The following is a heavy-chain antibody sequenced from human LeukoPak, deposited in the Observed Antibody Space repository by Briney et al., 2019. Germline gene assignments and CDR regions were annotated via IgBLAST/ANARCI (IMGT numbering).Heavy chain of an antibody. Sequence: GGSLRLSCAATGFTFSGFSMSWVRQSPTKGLEWVANIKQDGSERYYVDSVKGRFTISRDNAKNSLSLQMNNLRVEDTAVYYCARAGSHWHYVYWGQGTVVTVSS. V-gene: IGHV3-7*01. D-gene: IGHD3-10*01. CDR1: GFTFSGFS. CDR3: ARAGSHWHYVY. J-gene: IGHJ4*02. CDR2: IKQDGSER.